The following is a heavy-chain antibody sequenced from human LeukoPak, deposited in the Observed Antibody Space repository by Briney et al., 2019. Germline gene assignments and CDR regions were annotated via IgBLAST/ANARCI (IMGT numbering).Heavy chain of an antibody. V-gene: IGHV3-9*01. CDR2: ISWNSGSI. CDR3: ARHITYYGMDV. J-gene: IGHJ6*02. Sequence: GGSLRLSCAASGFTFDDYAMHWVRQAPGKGLEWVSSISWNSGSIGYADSVKGRFTISRDNAKNSLYLQMNSLRAEDTAVYYCARHITYYGMDVWGQGTTVAVSS. CDR1: GFTFDDYA.